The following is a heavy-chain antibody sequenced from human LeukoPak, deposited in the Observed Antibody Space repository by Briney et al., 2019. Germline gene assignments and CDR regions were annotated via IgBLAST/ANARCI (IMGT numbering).Heavy chain of an antibody. CDR2: IYYSGST. J-gene: IGHJ4*02. V-gene: IGHV4-59*01. D-gene: IGHD3-10*01. CDR1: GGSMSSYY. CDR3: AGQRGPYYFDY. Sequence: SETLSLTCTVSGGSMSSYYWSWIRQPPGKGLEWIGYIYYSGSTNYNPSLKSRVTISVDTSKNQFSLKLSSVTAADTAVYYCAGQRGPYYFDYWGQGTLVTVSS.